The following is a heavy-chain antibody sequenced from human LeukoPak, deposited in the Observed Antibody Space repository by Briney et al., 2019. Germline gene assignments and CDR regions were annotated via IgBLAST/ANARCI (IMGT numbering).Heavy chain of an antibody. V-gene: IGHV1-69*05. CDR1: GYTFTNSY. D-gene: IGHD3-3*01. J-gene: IGHJ6*03. CDR2: IIPIFGTA. CDR3: AGDFWSGYRYYYYYMDV. Sequence: SVKVSCKASGYTFTNSYMHWVRQAPGQGVEWMGGIIPIFGTANYAQKFQGRVTITTDEATSTDYMELRSLRSEDTAVYYCAGDFWSGYRYYYYYMDVWGKGTTVTVSS.